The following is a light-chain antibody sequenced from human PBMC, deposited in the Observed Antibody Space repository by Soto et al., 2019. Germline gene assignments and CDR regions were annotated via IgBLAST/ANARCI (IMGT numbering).Light chain of an antibody. V-gene: IGKV1-13*02. CDR2: DAS. Sequence: AIQLTQSPSSLSASVGDRVTITCRTSQGIGGALAWYQQKPGKPPRLLIYDASTLRSGVPSRFSGSGSGTDFTLIISSLQPEDFATYFCQQFDRFPLTVGGGTEVEIK. CDR3: QQFDRFPLT. J-gene: IGKJ4*01. CDR1: QGIGGA.